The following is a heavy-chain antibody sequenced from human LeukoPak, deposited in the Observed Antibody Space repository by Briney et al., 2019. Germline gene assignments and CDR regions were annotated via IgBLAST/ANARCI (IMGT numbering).Heavy chain of an antibody. D-gene: IGHD1-26*01. CDR3: ARGVSGSYDY. J-gene: IGHJ4*02. CDR2: IKQDGSEK. CDR1: GFTFSNYW. V-gene: IGHV3-7*05. Sequence: GGSLRLSCAASGFTFSNYWMNWVRQAPGKGLEWVANIKQDGSEKYYVDSVKGRFTTSRDNAKNSLYVQMNSLRAEDTAVYYCARGVSGSYDYWGQGTLVTVSS.